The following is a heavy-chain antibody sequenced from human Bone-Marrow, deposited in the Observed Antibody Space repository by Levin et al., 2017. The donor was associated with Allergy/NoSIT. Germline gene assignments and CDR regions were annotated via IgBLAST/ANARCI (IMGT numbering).Heavy chain of an antibody. CDR2: IRSKAYGGTT. V-gene: IGHV3-49*04. CDR3: TSGGGGGYMDV. J-gene: IGHJ6*03. CDR1: GFTFGDYA. Sequence: GGSLRLSCTASGFTFGDYAMSWVRQAPGKGLEWVGFIRSKAYGGTTEYAASVKGRFTISRDDSKSIAYLQMNSLKTEDTAVYYCTSGGGGGYMDVWGKGTTVTVSS. D-gene: IGHD4-23*01.